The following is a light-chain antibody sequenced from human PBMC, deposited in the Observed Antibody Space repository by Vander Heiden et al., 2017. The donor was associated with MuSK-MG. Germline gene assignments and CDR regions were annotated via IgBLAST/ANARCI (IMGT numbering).Light chain of an antibody. CDR1: QSVLYISNNKNY. CDR3: QQYDSTPQT. V-gene: IGKV4-1*01. J-gene: IGKJ1*01. CDR2: WAS. Sequence: DIVLTQSPDSMAVSLGGRATIHCNSSQSVLYISNNKNYVAWYQQKSGQPPKLLFYWASSRESGVPDRFSGSGSGTDFTLTISSLQAEDVAVYYCQQYDSTPQTFGQGTKVEVK.